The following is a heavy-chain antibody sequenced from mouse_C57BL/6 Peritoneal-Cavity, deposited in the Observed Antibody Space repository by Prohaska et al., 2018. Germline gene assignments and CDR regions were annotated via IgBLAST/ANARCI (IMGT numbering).Heavy chain of an antibody. Sequence: MSCKASGYTFTSYTMHWVKQRPGQGLDWIGYINPSSGYTKYKQKFKDKATLTADKSSSTAYMQLSSLTSEDSAVYYCARSDITTVVADYWGQGTTLTVSS. V-gene: IGHV1-4*01. D-gene: IGHD1-1*01. CDR1: GYTFTSYT. J-gene: IGHJ2*01. CDR3: ARSDITTVVADY. CDR2: INPSSGYT.